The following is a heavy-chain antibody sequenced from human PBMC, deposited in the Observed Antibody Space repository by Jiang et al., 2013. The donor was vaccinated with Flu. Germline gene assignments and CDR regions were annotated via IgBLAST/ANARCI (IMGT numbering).Heavy chain of an antibody. D-gene: IGHD2-21*02. CDR3: AKSIRGGDLPGRN. Sequence: GAEVKKPGASVRVSCKASGYTFTSYGISWVRQAPGQGLEWMGWISVYNGNTNYAQKVQGRVTMTTDTSTTTAYMELRSLRSDDTAVYYCAKSIRGGDLPGRNWGQGTLVTVSS. CDR1: GYTFTSYG. V-gene: IGHV1-18*01. J-gene: IGHJ4*02. CDR2: ISVYNGNT.